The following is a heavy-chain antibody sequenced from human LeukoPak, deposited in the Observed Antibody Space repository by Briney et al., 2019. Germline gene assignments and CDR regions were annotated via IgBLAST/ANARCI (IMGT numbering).Heavy chain of an antibody. CDR1: GGSISSYY. Sequence: SETLSLTCTVSGGSISSYYWTWIRRPPGKGLEWIGYIHTSGSNYNPSLKSRVTISIDTSKNQFSLRLTSVTAADTAMYYCARRSSDYYFDYWGQGTLVTVSS. CDR3: ARRSSDYYFDY. CDR2: IHTSGS. V-gene: IGHV4-4*09. D-gene: IGHD3-22*01. J-gene: IGHJ4*02.